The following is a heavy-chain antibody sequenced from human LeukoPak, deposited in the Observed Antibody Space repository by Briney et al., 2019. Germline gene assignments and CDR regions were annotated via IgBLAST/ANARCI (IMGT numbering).Heavy chain of an antibody. CDR3: AKANSIDWYLFDS. CDR2: ISGGGGST. V-gene: IGHV3-23*01. Sequence: PGGSLRLSCAASGFTFSSYAMSWVRQAPGKGLEWVSAISGGGGSTYYADSVKGRFTISRDNSKNTLYLQMNSLRAEDTAVYYCAKANSIDWYLFDSWGQGTLVTVSS. D-gene: IGHD6-13*01. J-gene: IGHJ4*02. CDR1: GFTFSSYA.